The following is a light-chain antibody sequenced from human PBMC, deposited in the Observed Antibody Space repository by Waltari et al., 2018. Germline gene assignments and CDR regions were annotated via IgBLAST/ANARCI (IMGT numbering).Light chain of an antibody. CDR2: GAS. CDR3: QQYGSSPMYT. CDR1: QSVSSSY. Sequence: EIVLTQSPGTLPLSPGVRATLPCRASQSVSSSYLAWYQQKPGQAPRLLIYGASSRATGIPDRFSGSGSGTDFTLTISRLEPEDFAVYYCQQYGSSPMYTFGQGTKLEIK. J-gene: IGKJ2*01. V-gene: IGKV3-20*01.